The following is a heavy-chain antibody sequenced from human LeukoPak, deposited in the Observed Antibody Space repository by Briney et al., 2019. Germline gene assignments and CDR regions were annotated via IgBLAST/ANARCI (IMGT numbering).Heavy chain of an antibody. J-gene: IGHJ4*02. CDR3: AKDLYSNYGPADY. CDR2: INGGGVNT. Sequence: GGSLRLSCAASGFTFSSYAMSWVRQAPGKGLEWVSTINGGGVNTHYADSVGGRFTISRDNSKNTLFPQMNSLRDEDTSVYYCAKDLYSNYGPADYWGQGNLVTVSS. V-gene: IGHV3-23*01. D-gene: IGHD4-11*01. CDR1: GFTFSSYA.